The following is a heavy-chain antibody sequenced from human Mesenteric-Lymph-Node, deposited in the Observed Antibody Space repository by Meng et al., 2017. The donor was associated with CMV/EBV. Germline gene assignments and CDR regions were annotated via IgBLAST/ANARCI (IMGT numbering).Heavy chain of an antibody. Sequence: SETLSLTCTVSGGTISTYYWSWIRQPPGKRLEWVGYIYYTGSTNYNPSLKSRVTISVDTTKNQYSLKLSSVTAADAAVYYCARLEYYDFWSGRVDYGVDVWGQGTTVTVSS. CDR3: ARLEYYDFWSGRVDYGVDV. V-gene: IGHV4-59*01. CDR2: IYYTGST. J-gene: IGHJ6*02. CDR1: GGTISTYY. D-gene: IGHD3-3*01.